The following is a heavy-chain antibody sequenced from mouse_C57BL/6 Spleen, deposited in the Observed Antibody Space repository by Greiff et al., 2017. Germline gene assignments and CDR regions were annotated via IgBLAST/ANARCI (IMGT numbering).Heavy chain of an antibody. CDR2: IWSGGST. D-gene: IGHD2-3*01. CDR1: GFSLTSYG. CDR3: ARNYRYDRYYAMDY. Sequence: QVQLQQSGPGLVQPSQSLSITCTVSGFSLTSYGVHWVRQSPGKGLEWLGVIWSGGSTDYNAAFISRLSISKDNSKSQVFFKMNSVQADDTAIYYCARNYRYDRYYAMDYWGQGTSVTVSS. J-gene: IGHJ4*01. V-gene: IGHV2-2*01.